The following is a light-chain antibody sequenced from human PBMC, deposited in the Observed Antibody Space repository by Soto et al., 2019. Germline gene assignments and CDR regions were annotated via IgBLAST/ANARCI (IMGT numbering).Light chain of an antibody. Sequence: EIVLTQSPGTLSLSPGERATLSCRASQSVRSNHLAWDQQKPGQAPRLLIYDASSRATGIPDRFSGSGSGTDFTLTISRLEPEDFAVYYCQQYGSSPRTFGLGTKLEI. CDR1: QSVRSNH. J-gene: IGKJ2*01. V-gene: IGKV3-20*01. CDR2: DAS. CDR3: QQYGSSPRT.